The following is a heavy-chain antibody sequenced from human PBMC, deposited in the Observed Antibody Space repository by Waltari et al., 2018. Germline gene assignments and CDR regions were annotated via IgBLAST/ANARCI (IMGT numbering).Heavy chain of an antibody. CDR3: AREDCSSTSCYWYFDL. V-gene: IGHV3-48*04. CDR2: ISSSSSTI. CDR1: GFTFSRYS. Sequence: EVQLVESGGGLVQPGGSLRLSCAASGFTFSRYSMNWVRQAPGKGLEWVSYISSSSSTIYYADSVKGRFTISRDNAKNSLYLQMNSLRAEDTAVYYCAREDCSSTSCYWYFDLWGRGTLVTVSS. J-gene: IGHJ2*01. D-gene: IGHD2-2*01.